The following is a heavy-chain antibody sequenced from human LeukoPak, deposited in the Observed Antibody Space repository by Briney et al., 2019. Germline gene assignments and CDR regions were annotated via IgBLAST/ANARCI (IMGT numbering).Heavy chain of an antibody. Sequence: SETLSLTCTVSGGSISSGGYYWSWIRQHPGKGLEWIGYIYYSGSTYYNPSLKSRVTISADTSKNQFSLKLSSVTAADTAVYYCARGLGLLLDYWGQGTLVTVSS. CDR3: ARGLGLLLDY. CDR2: IYYSGST. V-gene: IGHV4-31*03. CDR1: GGSISSGGYY. D-gene: IGHD2-15*01. J-gene: IGHJ4*02.